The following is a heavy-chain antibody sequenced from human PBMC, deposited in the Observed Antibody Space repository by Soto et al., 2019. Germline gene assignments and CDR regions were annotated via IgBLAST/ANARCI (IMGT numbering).Heavy chain of an antibody. V-gene: IGHV3-23*01. CDR3: AKDHWGSY. J-gene: IGHJ4*02. Sequence: GGSLRLSCVASGFTFSDYAMSWVREAPGKGLEWVSAISDSGLSTYSADSVKGRFNISRDNSKNTLYLQMNSLRDEDTAIYYCAKDHWGSYSGQGA. D-gene: IGHD3-16*01. CDR2: ISDSGLST. CDR1: GFTFSDYA.